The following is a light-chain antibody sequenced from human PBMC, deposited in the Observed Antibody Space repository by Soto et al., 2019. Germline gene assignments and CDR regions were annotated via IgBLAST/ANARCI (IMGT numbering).Light chain of an antibody. CDR1: QYINTR. Sequence: PSTLSSFPGDRVTLSCRASQYINTRLAWYQQKPGKAPNLLIYDASTLERGVPSRFSGTGSGTEFTLTIDRLQPDDFATFYCQQYHTSSITFGQGTRLEIK. CDR2: DAS. J-gene: IGKJ5*01. V-gene: IGKV1-5*01. CDR3: QQYHTSSIT.